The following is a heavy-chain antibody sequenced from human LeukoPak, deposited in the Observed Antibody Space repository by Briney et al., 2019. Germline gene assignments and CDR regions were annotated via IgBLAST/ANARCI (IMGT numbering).Heavy chain of an antibody. CDR2: ISAYNGKT. CDR3: ARGWAPRKEWLILNWFDP. V-gene: IGHV1-18*01. D-gene: IGHD5-12*01. CDR1: GYTFTSYG. J-gene: IGHJ5*02. Sequence: GASVKVSCKAFGYTFTSYGIFWVRQAPGQGLEWMGWISAYNGKTNSAQKFQGRVTMTTDTSTSPAYMDLRSLRSDDTAVYYCARGWAPRKEWLILNWFDPWGQGTLVTVSS.